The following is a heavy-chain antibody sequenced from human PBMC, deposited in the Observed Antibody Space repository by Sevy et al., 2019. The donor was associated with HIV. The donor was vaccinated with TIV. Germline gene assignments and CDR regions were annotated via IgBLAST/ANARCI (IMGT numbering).Heavy chain of an antibody. D-gene: IGHD6-13*01. CDR3: ARDRSIAAAGTPVGY. CDR2: INPNSGGT. Sequence: ASVKVSFKASGYTFTGYYMHWVRQAPGQWLEWMGRINPNSGGTNYAQKFQGRVTMTRDTSISTAYMELSRLRSDDTAVYYCARDRSIAAAGTPVGYWVQGTLVTVSS. V-gene: IGHV1-2*06. J-gene: IGHJ4*02. CDR1: GYTFTGYY.